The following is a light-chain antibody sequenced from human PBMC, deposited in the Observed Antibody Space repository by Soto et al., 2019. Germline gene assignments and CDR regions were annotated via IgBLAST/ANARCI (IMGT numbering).Light chain of an antibody. CDR1: QSVSNNY. J-gene: IGKJ1*01. V-gene: IGKV3-20*01. CDR2: GAS. Sequence: EIVLTQSPGTLSLSPGEGATLSCRASQSVSNNYLAWYQQKPAQAPRLLIYGASNRATGFPDRFSGSGSGTDFTLTISRLEPEDFAVYYCQQYGSSGTFGQGTKVDIK. CDR3: QQYGSSGT.